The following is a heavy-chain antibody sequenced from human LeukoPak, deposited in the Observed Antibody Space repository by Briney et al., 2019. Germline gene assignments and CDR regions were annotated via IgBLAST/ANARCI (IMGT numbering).Heavy chain of an antibody. J-gene: IGHJ4*02. CDR3: ARAARTYYDILTGYYPELYFDY. Sequence: SETLSLTCTVSGGSISSHYWSWIRQPPGKGLEWIGYIYYSGSTNYNPSLKSRVTISVDTSKNQFSLKLSSVTAADTAVYYCARAARTYYDILTGYYPELYFDYWGQGTLVTVSS. D-gene: IGHD3-9*01. CDR1: GGSISSHY. V-gene: IGHV4-59*11. CDR2: IYYSGST.